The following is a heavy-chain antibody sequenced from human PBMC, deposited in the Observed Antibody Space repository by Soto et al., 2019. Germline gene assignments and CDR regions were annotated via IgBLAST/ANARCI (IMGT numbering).Heavy chain of an antibody. J-gene: IGHJ4*02. V-gene: IGHV3-30-3*01. CDR2: ISYDGSNK. CDR3: ARVPSGGYSGYGDYFDY. CDR1: GFTFSSYA. Sequence: QVQLVESGGGVVQPGRSLRLSCAASGFTFSSYAMHWVRQAPGKGLEWVAVISYDGSNKYYADSVKGRFTISRDNSQNTLYLQMNSLRAEDTGVDYCARVPSGGYSGYGDYFDYWGQGTLVTVSS. D-gene: IGHD5-12*01.